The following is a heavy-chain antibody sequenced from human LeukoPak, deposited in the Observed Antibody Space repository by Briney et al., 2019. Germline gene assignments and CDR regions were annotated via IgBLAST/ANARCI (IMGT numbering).Heavy chain of an antibody. CDR3: ARERPGVITYFDY. D-gene: IGHD3-10*01. Sequence: PGGSLRLSCAASGFTFSSYSMNWVRQAPGKGLEWVSSISSSSSYIYYADSVKGRFTISRDNAKNSLYLQMNSLRAEDTAVYYCARERPGVITYFDYWGQGTLVTVSS. V-gene: IGHV3-21*01. CDR2: ISSSSSYI. J-gene: IGHJ4*02. CDR1: GFTFSSYS.